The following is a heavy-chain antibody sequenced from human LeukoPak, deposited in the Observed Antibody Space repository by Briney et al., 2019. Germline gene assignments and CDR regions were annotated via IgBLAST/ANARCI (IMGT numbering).Heavy chain of an antibody. V-gene: IGHV3-30*18. Sequence: PGGSQRLSCAASGFTFSSYGMHWVRQAPGKGLEWVAVISYDGSNKYYADSVKGRFTISRDNSKNTLYLQMNSLRAEDTAVYYCAKDRRNGWFDPWGQGTLVTVSS. CDR1: GFTFSSYG. CDR3: AKDRRNGWFDP. D-gene: IGHD4-11*01. CDR2: ISYDGSNK. J-gene: IGHJ5*02.